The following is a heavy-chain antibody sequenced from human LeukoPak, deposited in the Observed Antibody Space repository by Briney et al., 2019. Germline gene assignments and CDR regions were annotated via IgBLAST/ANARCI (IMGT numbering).Heavy chain of an antibody. V-gene: IGHV1-18*01. CDR3: ARVGGYYGDNSYLDY. D-gene: IGHD4-17*01. CDR2: ISAYNGNT. CDR1: GYTFTSYG. Sequence: ASVKVSCKASGYTFTSYGISWVRQAPGQGLEWMGWISAYNGNTNYAQKLQGRVTMTTDTSTSTAYMELRSLRSDDTAVYYCARVGGYYGDNSYLDYWGQGTLVTVSS. J-gene: IGHJ4*02.